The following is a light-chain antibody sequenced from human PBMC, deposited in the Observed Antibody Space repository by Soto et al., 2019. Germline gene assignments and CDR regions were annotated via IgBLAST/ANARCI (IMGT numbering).Light chain of an antibody. CDR2: LNSDGSH. J-gene: IGLJ2*01. V-gene: IGLV4-69*01. CDR3: QTWGSGIHVL. CDR1: SGHSSYA. Sequence: QLVLTQSPSASASLGASVKLTCTLSSGHSSYAIAWHQQQPEKGPRYLMKLNSDGSHSKGDGIPDRFSGSSSGAERYLTISCLQSEDEADYYCQTWGSGIHVLFGGGTKLTVL.